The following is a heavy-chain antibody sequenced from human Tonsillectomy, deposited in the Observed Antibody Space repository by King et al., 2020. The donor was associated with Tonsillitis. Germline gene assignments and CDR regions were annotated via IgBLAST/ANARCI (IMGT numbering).Heavy chain of an antibody. CDR2: ISSSSSYI. CDR1: GFTFSSYS. Sequence: VQLVESGGGLVKPGGSLRLSCAASGFTFSSYSMNWVRQAPGKGLEWVSFISSSSSYIYYADSVKGRFTISRDNAKNSLYLQMNSLRAEDTAVYYCARGTRWGSWHAQDFDYWGQGTLVTVSS. D-gene: IGHD3-16*01. CDR3: ARGTRWGSWHAQDFDY. V-gene: IGHV3-21*06. J-gene: IGHJ4*02.